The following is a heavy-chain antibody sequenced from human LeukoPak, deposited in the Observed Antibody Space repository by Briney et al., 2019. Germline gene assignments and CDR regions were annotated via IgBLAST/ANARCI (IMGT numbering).Heavy chain of an antibody. Sequence: ASVKVSCKASGYTFTSYGISWVRQAPGQGLEWMGWISTYNGNTNYAQKLQGRVTMTTDTSTSTAYMELRSLRSDDTAVYYCARVAGTYLRGVFDIWGQGTMVTVSS. CDR1: GYTFTSYG. CDR2: ISTYNGNT. V-gene: IGHV1-18*01. J-gene: IGHJ3*02. CDR3: ARVAGTYLRGVFDI. D-gene: IGHD3-10*01.